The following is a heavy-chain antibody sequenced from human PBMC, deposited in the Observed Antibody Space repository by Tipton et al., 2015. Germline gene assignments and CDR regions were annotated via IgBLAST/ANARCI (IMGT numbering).Heavy chain of an antibody. Sequence: QSGAEVKKPGASVKVSCKASGYTFSNYYMHWVRQAPGQGLEWMGIINPSGGNTTYAQKFQGRVTMTRDTSTSTVYMDLSSLRSEDTAVYYCARDLEHGMDVWGQGTTVTVSS. CDR1: GYTFSNYY. CDR2: INPSGGNT. J-gene: IGHJ6*02. CDR3: ARDLEHGMDV. D-gene: IGHD5-24*01. V-gene: IGHV1-46*01.